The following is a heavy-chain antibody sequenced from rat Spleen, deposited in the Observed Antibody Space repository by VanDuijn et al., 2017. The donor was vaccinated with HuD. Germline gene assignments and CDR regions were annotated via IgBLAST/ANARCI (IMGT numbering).Heavy chain of an antibody. CDR1: GFTFSDYY. Sequence: EVQLVESGGGLVQPGRSLKISCTASGFTFSDYYMAWVRQAPTKGLEWVATINYDGSRSYYRDSVKGRFTISRDSAKSTLYLQMDSLRSEDTATYYCTTLSLFWGPGTMVTVSS. V-gene: IGHV5-20*01. CDR3: TTLSLF. CDR2: INYDGSRS. J-gene: IGHJ1*01.